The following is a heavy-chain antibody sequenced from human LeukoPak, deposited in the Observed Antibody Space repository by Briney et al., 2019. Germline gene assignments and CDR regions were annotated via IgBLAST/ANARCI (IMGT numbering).Heavy chain of an antibody. J-gene: IGHJ3*02. CDR3: ARLTTIFGVVRSAFDI. Sequence: SETLSLTCTVSGGSISSGSYYWGWIRQPAGKGLEWIGRIYTSGSTNYNPSLKSRVTISVDTSKNQFSLKLSSVTAADTAVYYCARLTTIFGVVRSAFDIWGQGTMVTVSS. CDR1: GGSISSGSYY. V-gene: IGHV4-61*02. CDR2: IYTSGST. D-gene: IGHD3-3*01.